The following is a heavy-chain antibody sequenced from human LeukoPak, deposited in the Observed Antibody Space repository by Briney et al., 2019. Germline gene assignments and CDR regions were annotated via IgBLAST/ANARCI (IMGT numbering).Heavy chain of an antibody. V-gene: IGHV1-69*13. CDR2: IIPIFGTA. Sequence: ASVKVSCKASGGTFSSYATSWVRQAPGQGLEWMGGIIPIFGTANYAQKFQGRVTITADESTSTAYMELSSLRSEDTAVYYCARDFWSGYLRFWGQGTLVTVSS. CDR3: ARDFWSGYLRF. J-gene: IGHJ4*02. CDR1: GGTFSSYA. D-gene: IGHD3-3*01.